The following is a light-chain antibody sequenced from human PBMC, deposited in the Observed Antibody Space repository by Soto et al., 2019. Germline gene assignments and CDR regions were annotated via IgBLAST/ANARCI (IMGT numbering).Light chain of an antibody. V-gene: IGKV3-20*01. CDR2: GAS. CDR1: QSVSSSY. CDR3: QQYGISPRT. Sequence: EIVLTQSPGTLPLSPGERATLSCRASQSVSSSYLAWYQQKPGQAPRLLIYGASSRATGIPDRFSGSVSGTDFTLTIGRLEPEDFAVYYFQQYGISPRTFGQGTKVEIK. J-gene: IGKJ2*01.